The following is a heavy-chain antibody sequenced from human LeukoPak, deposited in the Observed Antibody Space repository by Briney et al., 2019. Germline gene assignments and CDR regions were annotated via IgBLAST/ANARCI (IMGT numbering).Heavy chain of an antibody. CDR1: GGSFSGYY. CDR3: ARKSPYYDFWSGRYYCYMDV. J-gene: IGHJ6*03. Sequence: SETLSLTCAVYGGSFSGYYWSWIRQPPGKGLKWIGEINHSGSTNYNPSLKSRVTISVDTSKNQFSLKLSSVTAADTAVYYCARKSPYYDFWSGRYYCYMDVWGKGTTVTVSS. CDR2: INHSGST. D-gene: IGHD3-3*01. V-gene: IGHV4-34*01.